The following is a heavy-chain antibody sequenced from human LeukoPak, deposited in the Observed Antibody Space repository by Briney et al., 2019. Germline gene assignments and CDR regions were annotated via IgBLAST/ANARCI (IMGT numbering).Heavy chain of an antibody. CDR3: ARDKGGPDY. V-gene: IGHV3-74*01. CDR1: GFTFSSYW. CDR2: INNDGSGT. Sequence: GGSLRLSCGASGFTFSSYWMSWVRQAPGKGLVWVSRINNDGSGTSYADSVKGRFTISRDNAKNTLYLQMNSLRAEDTGIYYCARDKGGPDYWGQGTLVTVSS. J-gene: IGHJ4*02.